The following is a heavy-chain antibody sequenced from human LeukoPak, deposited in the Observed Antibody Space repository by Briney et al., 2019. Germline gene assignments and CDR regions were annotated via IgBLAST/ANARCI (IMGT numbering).Heavy chain of an antibody. CDR2: IRYDGNNK. CDR3: AKGTVGAYEIDY. Sequence: PGGSLSLSCAASGFTFSSYGLHWVRQAPGRGLEWVAFIRYDGNNKYYADSVKGRFTISRDNSKNTLYLQMNSLRTEDTAVYYCAKGTVGAYEIDYWSQGTLVTVSS. D-gene: IGHD1-26*01. J-gene: IGHJ4*02. CDR1: GFTFSSYG. V-gene: IGHV3-30*02.